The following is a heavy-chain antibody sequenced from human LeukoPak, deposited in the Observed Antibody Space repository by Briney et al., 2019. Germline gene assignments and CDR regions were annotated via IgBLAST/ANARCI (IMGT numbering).Heavy chain of an antibody. Sequence: ASVKVSCKASGYTFTTYDFNWVRQATGQGLEWMGWMNPNTGNTGYAQKFQDRITLTRNISISTAYMELSSLRSEDTAVYYCARDNSVRDEAWWFNPWGQGTLVTVSS. CDR2: MNPNTGNT. CDR3: ARDNSVRDEAWWFNP. CDR1: GYTFTTYD. D-gene: IGHD5-24*01. J-gene: IGHJ5*02. V-gene: IGHV1-8*01.